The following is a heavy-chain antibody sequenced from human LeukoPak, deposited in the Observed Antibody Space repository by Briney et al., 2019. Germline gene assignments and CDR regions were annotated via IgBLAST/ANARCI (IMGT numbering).Heavy chain of an antibody. CDR2: IGGSGGGT. Sequence: GGSLRLSCAASGFIFSTYAMSWVRQAPGKGLEWVSGIGGSGGGTYYADSVKGRLIISRDTFKNTLYLQMNNLRAEDTAIYYCAKANSGSWKSGWFDPWGQGTLVTVSS. CDR3: AKANSGSWKSGWFDP. V-gene: IGHV3-23*01. CDR1: GFIFSTYA. D-gene: IGHD6-19*01. J-gene: IGHJ5*02.